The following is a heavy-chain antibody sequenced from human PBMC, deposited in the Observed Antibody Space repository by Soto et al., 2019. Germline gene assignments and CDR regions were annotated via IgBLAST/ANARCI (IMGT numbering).Heavy chain of an antibody. D-gene: IGHD5-12*01. CDR1: GGSISSGGYY. CDR3: ARLPFSGYDWANYYYYYGMDV. V-gene: IGHV4-31*03. CDR2: IYYSGST. Sequence: SETLSLTCPVSGGSISSGGYYWSWIRQHPGKGLEWIGYIYYSGSTYYNPSLKSRVTISVDTSKNQFSLKLSSVTAADTAVYYCARLPFSGYDWANYYYYYGMDVWGQGTTVTVSS. J-gene: IGHJ6*02.